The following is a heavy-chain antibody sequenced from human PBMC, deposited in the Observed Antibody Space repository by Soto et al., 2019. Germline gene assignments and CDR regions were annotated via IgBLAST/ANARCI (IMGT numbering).Heavy chain of an antibody. V-gene: IGHV4-34*01. CDR3: ATGGGAAPGT. J-gene: IGHJ4*02. Sequence: KTSETLSLTCAVYGGSFSGYYWSWIRQTPGKGLEWIGEIDHSGSIKYNPSLESRVSISLDTSRNQFSLKLSSVTAADSAVFYCATGGGAAPGTWGQGTLVTVSS. D-gene: IGHD6-13*01. CDR1: GGSFSGYY. CDR2: IDHSGSI.